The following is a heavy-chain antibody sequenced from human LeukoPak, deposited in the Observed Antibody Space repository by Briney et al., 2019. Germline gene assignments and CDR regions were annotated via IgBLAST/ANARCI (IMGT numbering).Heavy chain of an antibody. CDR2: INPNSGGT. CDR1: GYTFTGYY. J-gene: IGHJ3*02. V-gene: IGHV1-2*02. Sequence: GASVKVSCKASGYTFTGYYMHWVRQAPGQGLEWMGWINPNSGGTNYAQKYQGSVTMTRHTSISTAYMKLSRLGSDDTAVYYCARDLYDSSGTDAFDIWGQGTMVTVSS. CDR3: ARDLYDSSGTDAFDI. D-gene: IGHD3-22*01.